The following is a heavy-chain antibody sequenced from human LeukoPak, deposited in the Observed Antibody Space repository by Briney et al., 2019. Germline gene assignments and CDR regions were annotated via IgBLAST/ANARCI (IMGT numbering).Heavy chain of an antibody. D-gene: IGHD2-21*01. V-gene: IGHV1-69*13. J-gene: IGHJ4*02. Sequence: ASVKVSCKASGGTFSSYAISWVRQAPGQGLEWMGGIIPIFGTANYAQKFQGRVTITADGSTSTAYMELSSLRSEDTAVYYCARSVYCGGDCPPLFDYWGQGTLVTVSS. CDR2: IIPIFGTA. CDR3: ARSVYCGGDCPPLFDY. CDR1: GGTFSSYA.